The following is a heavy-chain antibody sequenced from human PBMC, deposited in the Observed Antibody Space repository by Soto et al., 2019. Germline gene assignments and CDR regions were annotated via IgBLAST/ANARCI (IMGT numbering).Heavy chain of an antibody. D-gene: IGHD5-12*01. J-gene: IGHJ4*02. CDR2: MWHDGAQI. Sequence: QVQLVESWGVVVQPGTSLRLSSAASGFSFSSYGMHWVRQAPGKGLDWVAVMWHDGAQIEYADSVKVRFTVSRYNAKSLLYLQMNSQRAEDMAVYHCARDRGLYDQRAMWGEGTLFTVCS. CDR3: ARDRGLYDQRAM. V-gene: IGHV3-33*01. CDR1: GFSFSSYG.